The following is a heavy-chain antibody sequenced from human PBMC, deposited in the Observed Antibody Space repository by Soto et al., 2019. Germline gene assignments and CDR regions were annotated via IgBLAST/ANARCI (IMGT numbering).Heavy chain of an antibody. CDR2: ISPGSGYP. CDR3: VRGGGGGLFDP. CDR1: GFTFGDSY. V-gene: IGHV3-11*06. J-gene: IGHJ5*02. D-gene: IGHD2-15*01. Sequence: GASVRLSCAGSGFTFGDSYMSWIRQAPGKGLEWLSYISPGSGYPAYADSVKGRFTISRDNAKRSLYLQMMSLTAEDTAIYYCVRGGGGGLFDPWGQGTMVTVSS.